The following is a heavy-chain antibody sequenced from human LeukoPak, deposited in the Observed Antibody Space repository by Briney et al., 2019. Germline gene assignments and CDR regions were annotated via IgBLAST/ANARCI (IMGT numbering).Heavy chain of an antibody. Sequence: SETLSLNCTVSGGSISSSGSYWGWLRQPPGKGLEWIGSVYYSGNTYNPSLKSRVTISVDTSKNQFSLNLTSVNAAYKAIYYCARVMAARREDLNWFDPWGQGTLVTVSS. J-gene: IGHJ5*02. CDR2: VYYSGNT. CDR1: GGSISSSGSY. V-gene: IGHV4-39*07. D-gene: IGHD6-6*01. CDR3: ARVMAARREDLNWFDP.